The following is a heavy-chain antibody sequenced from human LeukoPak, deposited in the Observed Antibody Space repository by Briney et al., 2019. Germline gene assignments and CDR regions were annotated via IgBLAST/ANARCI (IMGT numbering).Heavy chain of an antibody. J-gene: IGHJ5*02. Sequence: GGSLRLSCVASGFTFSSYAMHWVRQAPGKGLEWVAVISYDGSNKYYADSVKGRFTISRDNSKNTLYLQMNSLRAEDTAVYYCARDRTGDNWFDPWGQGTLVTVSS. V-gene: IGHV3-30*04. D-gene: IGHD1-14*01. CDR3: ARDRTGDNWFDP. CDR2: ISYDGSNK. CDR1: GFTFSSYA.